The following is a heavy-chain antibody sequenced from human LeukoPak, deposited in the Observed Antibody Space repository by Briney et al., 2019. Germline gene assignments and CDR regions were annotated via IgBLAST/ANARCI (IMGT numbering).Heavy chain of an antibody. CDR2: ISSSSSYI. Sequence: GSPRLSCAASGFTFSSYSMNWVRQAPGKGLEWVSSISSSSSYIYYADSVKGRFTISRDNAKNSLYLQMNSLRAEDTAVYYCARDEGAYGMDVWGQGTTVTVSS. CDR3: ARDEGAYGMDV. CDR1: GFTFSSYS. J-gene: IGHJ6*02. V-gene: IGHV3-21*01.